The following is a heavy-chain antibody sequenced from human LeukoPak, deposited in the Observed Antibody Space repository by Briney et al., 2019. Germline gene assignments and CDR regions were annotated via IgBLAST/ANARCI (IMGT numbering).Heavy chain of an antibody. CDR1: GLSVSTND. CDR2: ISSSSTII. CDR3: GASRQYVGAFDI. D-gene: IGHD3-16*01. Sequence: HSGGSLRLSCAASGLSVSTNDMGWVRQAPGKGLEWISYISSSSTIIKYADSVRGRFTISRDDARESLYLQMSSLRADDTAIYYCGASRQYVGAFDIWGQGTLVTVSS. J-gene: IGHJ3*02. V-gene: IGHV3-48*03.